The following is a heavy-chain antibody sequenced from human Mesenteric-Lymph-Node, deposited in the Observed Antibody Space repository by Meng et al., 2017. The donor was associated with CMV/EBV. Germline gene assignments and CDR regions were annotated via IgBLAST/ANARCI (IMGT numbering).Heavy chain of an antibody. J-gene: IGHJ3*02. D-gene: IGHD2-2*01. Sequence: SVKVSCKASGGTFSSYAISWVRQAPGQGLEWMGGIIPICGTAKYAQKFQGRVTITTDESTSTAYMELSSLRSEDTAVYYCARERYCSSTSCYSRDAFDIWGQGTMVTVSS. CDR1: GGTFSSYA. V-gene: IGHV1-69*05. CDR2: IIPICGTA. CDR3: ARERYCSSTSCYSRDAFDI.